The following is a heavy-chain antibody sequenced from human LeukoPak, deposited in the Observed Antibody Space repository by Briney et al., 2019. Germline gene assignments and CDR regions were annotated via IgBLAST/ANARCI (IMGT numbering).Heavy chain of an antibody. D-gene: IGHD5-18*01. CDR1: GFTFSSYE. CDR3: ARVSSVDTAMVLY. J-gene: IGHJ4*02. V-gene: IGHV3-48*03. Sequence: GGSLRLSCAASGFTFSSYEMNWVRQAPGKGLEWVSYISSSGSTKYYADSVKGRFTISRDNAKNSLYLQMHSLRAEDTSVYYCARVSSVDTAMVLYWGQGTLVTVSS. CDR2: ISSSGSTK.